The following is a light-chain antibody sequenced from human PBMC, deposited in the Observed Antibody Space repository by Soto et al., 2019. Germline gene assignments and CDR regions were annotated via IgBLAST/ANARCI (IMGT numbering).Light chain of an antibody. Sequence: DVVMTQYQLSLPVTLGQPASISCRSNQSLVHSDGIAYLNWFLQRPGQSPRRLIYKVSNRDSGVPDRFSGSGSGTDFTLKISRVEAEDVGIYYCMQGGHWPWTFGQGTKVDI. V-gene: IGKV2-30*02. CDR2: KVS. J-gene: IGKJ1*01. CDR1: QSLVHSDGIAY. CDR3: MQGGHWPWT.